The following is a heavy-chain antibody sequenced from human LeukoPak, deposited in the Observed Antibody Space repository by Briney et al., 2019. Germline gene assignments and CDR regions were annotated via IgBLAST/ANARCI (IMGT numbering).Heavy chain of an antibody. CDR1: GGTFSSYA. Sequence: RASVKVSCKASGGTFSSYAISWVRQAPGQGLEWMGGIIPIFGTANYAQKFQGRVTITADESTSTAYMELSSLRSDDTAVYYCARGGHTHWLVHSFDYWGQGTLVTVSS. V-gene: IGHV1-69*13. D-gene: IGHD6-19*01. CDR2: IIPIFGTA. J-gene: IGHJ4*02. CDR3: ARGGHTHWLVHSFDY.